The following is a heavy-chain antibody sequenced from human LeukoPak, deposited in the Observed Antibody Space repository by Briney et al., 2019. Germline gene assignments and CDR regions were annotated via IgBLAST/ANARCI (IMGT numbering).Heavy chain of an antibody. CDR3: ANFKGIEGIKDPFYY. Sequence: PGGALRLSCAPSLCILIKYAMSRVRQTPAEGRECVSTISGSGGGTSSVDAVNARFPITIDKSKNKVPLQMSSLRVEDTAAYYCANFKGIEGIKDPFYYWGQGNLVTVSS. D-gene: IGHD6-13*01. V-gene: IGHV3-23*01. J-gene: IGHJ4*02. CDR1: LCILIKYA. CDR2: ISGSGGGT.